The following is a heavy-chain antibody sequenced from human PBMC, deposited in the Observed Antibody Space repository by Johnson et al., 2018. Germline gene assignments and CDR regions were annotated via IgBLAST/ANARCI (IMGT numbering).Heavy chain of an antibody. CDR1: GFSFSSAC. Sequence: VQLVQSGGGLVKPGGSLILSCAASGFSFSSACMNWVRQAPGKGLEWVGRIKTRTDGATTDYAAPVKGRFTIPREDSQNTVYLRMHGLETGDTAFYYCSTEEEGSTYDYVWGTYPEAQYDYWGQGTLVTVS. J-gene: IGHJ4*02. CDR3: STEEEGSTYDYVWGTYPEAQYDY. V-gene: IGHV3-15*07. CDR2: IKTRTDGATT. D-gene: IGHD3-16*02.